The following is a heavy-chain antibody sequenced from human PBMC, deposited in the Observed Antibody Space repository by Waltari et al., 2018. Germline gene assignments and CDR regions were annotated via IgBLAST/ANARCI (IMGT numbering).Heavy chain of an antibody. V-gene: IGHV4-59*11. D-gene: IGHD3-10*01. J-gene: IGHJ4*02. CDR3: ARVGRTTYYYGSGPYCFDY. CDR1: GGSISSHY. Sequence: QVQLQESGPGLVKPSETLSLTCTVSGGSISSHYWSWIRQPPGKGLEWIGYIYYSGRTNSTPSLKSRVTISVDTSKNQFSLKLSSVTAADTAVYYCARVGRTTYYYGSGPYCFDYWGQVTLVTVSS. CDR2: IYYSGRT.